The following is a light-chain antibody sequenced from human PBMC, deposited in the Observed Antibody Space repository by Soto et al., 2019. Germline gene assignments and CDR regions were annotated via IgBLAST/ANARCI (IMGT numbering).Light chain of an antibody. CDR1: PSVSSSY. Sequence: EIGLTQSPGTLSLSPGEIATLSCRASPSVSSSYLAWYQQKPGQAPRRLIYGASSRATGIPDRFSDSWSGTDLPLTISRLEPEDFAVYYCQQYGSSPLTFGGGTKVVSK. V-gene: IGKV3-20*01. CDR3: QQYGSSPLT. CDR2: GAS. J-gene: IGKJ4*01.